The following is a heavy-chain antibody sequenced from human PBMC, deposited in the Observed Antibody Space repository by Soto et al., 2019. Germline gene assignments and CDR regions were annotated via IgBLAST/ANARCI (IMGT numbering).Heavy chain of an antibody. V-gene: IGHV3-23*01. CDR3: AKGHYDFWSGYTYYYYGMDV. Sequence: GGSLRLSCAASVFTFSSYAMSWVRQATGKGLEWVSAISGSGGSTYYADSVKGRFTISRDNSKNTLYLQMNSLRAEDTAVYYCAKGHYDFWSGYTYYYYGMDVWGQGTTVTVSS. CDR1: VFTFSSYA. D-gene: IGHD3-3*01. J-gene: IGHJ6*02. CDR2: ISGSGGST.